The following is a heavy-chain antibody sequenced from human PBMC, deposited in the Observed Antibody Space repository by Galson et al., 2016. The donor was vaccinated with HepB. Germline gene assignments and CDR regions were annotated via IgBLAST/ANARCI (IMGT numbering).Heavy chain of an antibody. V-gene: IGHV1-18*01. J-gene: IGHJ4*02. CDR1: GYTFTSYG. CDR3: ARDTEALIGYSSGWPQSDH. Sequence: SVKVSCKASGYTFTSYGISWVRQAPGQGLEWMGWISVYDGNTKYAQKLQGRVTMTTDTSTTTAYMELRSLRSDDTAVYYCARDTEALIGYSSGWPQSDHWGQGTLVTVSS. D-gene: IGHD6-19*01. CDR2: ISVYDGNT.